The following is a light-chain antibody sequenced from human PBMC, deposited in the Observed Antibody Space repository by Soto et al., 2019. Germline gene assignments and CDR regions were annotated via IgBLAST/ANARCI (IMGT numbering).Light chain of an antibody. CDR3: QQHFSTPFT. CDR1: QSLLYSSNNKNH. Sequence: DIVMTQPPDSLAVSLGERATINCKSSQSLLYSSNNKNHLAWYQQKPGQPPKLLIYWASTRESGVPDRFSGSGSGTDFTLTISSLQAEDVAFYYCQQHFSTPFTFGHGTKLELK. CDR2: WAS. V-gene: IGKV4-1*01. J-gene: IGKJ2*01.